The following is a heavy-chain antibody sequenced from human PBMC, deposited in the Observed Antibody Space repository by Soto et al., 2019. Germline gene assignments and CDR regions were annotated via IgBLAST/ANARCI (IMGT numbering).Heavy chain of an antibody. J-gene: IGHJ6*02. V-gene: IGHV4-39*01. D-gene: IGHD6-25*01. CDR2: IFYSGST. CDR1: GGSISSSTYY. Sequence: QLQLQESGPGLVKPSETLSLTCTVSGGSISSSTYYWSWIRQTPGKGLEWIGTIFYSGSTYYNPSLESRVTMSVDTSKNQFSLKLSSVTAADTAVYYCARRTRFSTGIYSVDVWGQGTTVTVSS. CDR3: ARRTRFSTGIYSVDV.